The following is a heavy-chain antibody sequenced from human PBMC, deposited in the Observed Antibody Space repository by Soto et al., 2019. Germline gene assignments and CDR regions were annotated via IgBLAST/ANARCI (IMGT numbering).Heavy chain of an antibody. CDR2: IIPIFGTA. J-gene: IGHJ3*02. CDR3: ARFKPALLGYCSGGSCTGNAFDI. D-gene: IGHD2-15*01. CDR1: GGTFSSYA. V-gene: IGHV1-69*06. Sequence: VASVKVSCKASGGTFSSYAISWVRQAPGQGLEWMGGIIPIFGTANYAQKFQGRVTITADKSTSTAYMELSSLRSEDTAVYYCARFKPALLGYCSGGSCTGNAFDIWGQGTMVTVSS.